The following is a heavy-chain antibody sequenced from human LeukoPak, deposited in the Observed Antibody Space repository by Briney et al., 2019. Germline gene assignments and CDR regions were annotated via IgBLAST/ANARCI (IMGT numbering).Heavy chain of an antibody. D-gene: IGHD4-11*01. CDR1: GLTFSGYS. Sequence: GGSPRLSCAASGLTFSGYSMHWVRQAPGKGLEWVAYISYDGRNDYHADSVKGRFTISRDSAKNSLYLQMNSLRGEDTAVYYCARGGPTPFYFDYWGQGTLVTVSS. V-gene: IGHV3-30*04. J-gene: IGHJ4*02. CDR3: ARGGPTPFYFDY. CDR2: ISYDGRND.